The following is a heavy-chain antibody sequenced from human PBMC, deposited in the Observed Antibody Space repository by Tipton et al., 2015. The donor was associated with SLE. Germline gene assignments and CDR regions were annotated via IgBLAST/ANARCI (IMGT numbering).Heavy chain of an antibody. CDR1: GGSFSVYY. CDR2: IYYGGST. CDR3: ARPLGYCSSASCYAGTNWFDP. J-gene: IGHJ5*02. V-gene: IGHV4-59*01. Sequence: TLSLTCAVYGGSFSVYYWSWIRQTPGKGLEWIAYIYYGGSTDYNPSLRSRVTTSVDTSKNQFSLNLSSVTAADTAVYYCARPLGYCSSASCYAGTNWFDPWGQGTLVTVSS. D-gene: IGHD2-2*01.